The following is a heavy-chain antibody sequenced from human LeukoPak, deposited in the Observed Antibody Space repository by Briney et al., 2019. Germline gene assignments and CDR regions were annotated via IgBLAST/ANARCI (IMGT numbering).Heavy chain of an antibody. J-gene: IGHJ4*02. CDR1: GFSLSTSGVG. Sequence: SCPTLLKPTQTLTLTCSFSGFSLSTSGVGVGWIRQSPGKALEWLALIYWDDDKRYSPSLRTRLTIVKDTSNNQVVLIMTNVDPADTATYYCAHRRSGYNWNHGDFDYWGQGNLVTVSS. CDR2: IYWDDDK. CDR3: AHRRSGYNWNHGDFDY. D-gene: IGHD1-14*01. V-gene: IGHV2-5*02.